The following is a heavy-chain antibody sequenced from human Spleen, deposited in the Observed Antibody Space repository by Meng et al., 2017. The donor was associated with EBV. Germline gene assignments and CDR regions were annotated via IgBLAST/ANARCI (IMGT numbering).Heavy chain of an antibody. CDR1: GFSLTTTAVG. J-gene: IGHJ5*02. V-gene: IGHV2-5*01. Sequence: HIPLKNAGRTLLQPTPNLTLTCTFSGFSLTTTAVGLGWIRQPPRKALEWLALIFWNDEKRYSPSLKSRLTIAKDTSRNQVVLIMTNVDPVDTATYYCAHRQWDRANGDFVGHWGQGTLVTVSS. CDR2: IFWNDEK. D-gene: IGHD4-17*01. CDR3: AHRQWDRANGDFVGH.